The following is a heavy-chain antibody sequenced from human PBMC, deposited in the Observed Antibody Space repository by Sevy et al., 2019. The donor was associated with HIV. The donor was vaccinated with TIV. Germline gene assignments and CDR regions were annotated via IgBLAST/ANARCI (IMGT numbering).Heavy chain of an antibody. Sequence: GGSLRLSCVASGFTFSNYAMHWVRQAPGKGLEWVAFIRHDGTHKAYGDPVKGRLTISRDNAKNTVYLQMTSLRPEDTAVYYCAKDVASPKPLYYFDFWGQGNLVTVSS. CDR1: GFTFSNYA. J-gene: IGHJ4*02. CDR2: IRHDGTHK. V-gene: IGHV3-30*02. CDR3: AKDVASPKPLYYFDF.